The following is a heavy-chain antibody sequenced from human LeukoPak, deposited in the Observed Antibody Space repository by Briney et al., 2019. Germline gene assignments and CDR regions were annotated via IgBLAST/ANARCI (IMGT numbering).Heavy chain of an antibody. CDR2: IYPGDSDT. CDR1: GYSFTNYW. V-gene: IGHV5-51*01. Sequence: GESLKISCRVSGYSFTNYWIGWVRQMPGKGLEWMGIIYPGDSDTRYSPSFRGQLTISADKSISTAYLHWNSLKASDTAMYFCARVTFGSGSYSPGAFDYWGQGTLVTVSS. J-gene: IGHJ4*02. CDR3: ARVTFGSGSYSPGAFDY. D-gene: IGHD3-10*01.